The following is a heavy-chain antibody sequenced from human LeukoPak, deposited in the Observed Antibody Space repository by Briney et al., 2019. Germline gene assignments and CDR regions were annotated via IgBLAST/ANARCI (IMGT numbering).Heavy chain of an antibody. CDR2: ISSDSGHI. CDR3: AKGGVVVITASIDY. J-gene: IGHJ4*02. D-gene: IGHD3-22*01. V-gene: IGHV3-21*01. Sequence: GGSLRLSCAAAGFTFTDYSMNWVRQAPGKGLEWVSTISSDSGHIYYADSVKGRFTISRDNAENSLYLQINSLRAEDTAVYYCAKGGVVVITASIDYWGQGTLVTVSS. CDR1: GFTFTDYS.